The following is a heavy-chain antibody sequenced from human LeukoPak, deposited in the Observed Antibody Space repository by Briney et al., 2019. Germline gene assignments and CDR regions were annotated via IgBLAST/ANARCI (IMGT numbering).Heavy chain of an antibody. CDR2: IKQDGSEK. CDR3: ARGSVYYYDSSGYDY. D-gene: IGHD3-22*01. Sequence: GGSLRLSCAASGFTFSSYWMSWVRQAPGKGLEWVANIKQDGSEKYYVDSVKGRFTISRDNAKNLLYLQMNSLRAEDTAVYYCARGSVYYYDSSGYDYWGQGTLVTVSS. CDR1: GFTFSSYW. V-gene: IGHV3-7*01. J-gene: IGHJ4*02.